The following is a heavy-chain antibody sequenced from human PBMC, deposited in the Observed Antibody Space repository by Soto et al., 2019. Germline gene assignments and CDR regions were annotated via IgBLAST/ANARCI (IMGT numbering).Heavy chain of an antibody. J-gene: IGHJ4*02. CDR2: IYYSGNT. Sequence: QVQLQESGPGLVKPSQTLSLTCTVSGGSISSGAYYWSWIRQHPGKGLEWIGYIYYSGNTYYNPSLKIRVTISVDTSKNQFSLKLSSVTAADTAVYYCARVGLRLGDYFDYWGQGTLVSVSS. D-gene: IGHD3-16*01. V-gene: IGHV4-31*03. CDR3: ARVGLRLGDYFDY. CDR1: GGSISSGAYY.